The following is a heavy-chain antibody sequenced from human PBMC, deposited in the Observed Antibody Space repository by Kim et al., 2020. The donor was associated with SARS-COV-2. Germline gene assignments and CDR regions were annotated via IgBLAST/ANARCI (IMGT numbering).Heavy chain of an antibody. CDR1: GFTVSSNY. J-gene: IGHJ3*02. CDR3: ARYLGGYEAIVVVPAAITGDAFDI. V-gene: IGHV3-53*01. CDR2: IYSGGST. D-gene: IGHD2-2*02. Sequence: GGSLRLSCAASGFTVSSNYMSWVRQAPGKGLEWVSVIYSGGSTYYADSVKGRFTISRDNSKNTLYLQMNSLRAEDTAVYYCARYLGGYEAIVVVPAAITGDAFDIWGQGTMVTVSS.